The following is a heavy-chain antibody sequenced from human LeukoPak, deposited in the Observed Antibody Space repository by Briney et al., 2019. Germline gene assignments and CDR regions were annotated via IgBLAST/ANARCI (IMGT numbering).Heavy chain of an antibody. CDR1: GGSFSGYY. J-gene: IGHJ4*02. D-gene: IGHD3-3*01. Sequence: KPSETLSLTCAVYGGSFSGYYWSWIRQPPGKGLEWIGEINHSGSTNYNPSLKSRVTISVDTSKNQFSLKLSSVTAADTAVYYCATAELGGGITIFGHPKFDYWGQGTLVTVSS. CDR2: INHSGST. V-gene: IGHV4-34*01. CDR3: ATAELGGGITIFGHPKFDY.